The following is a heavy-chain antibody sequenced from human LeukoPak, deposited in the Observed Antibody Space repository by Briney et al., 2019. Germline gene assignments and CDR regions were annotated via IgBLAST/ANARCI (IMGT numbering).Heavy chain of an antibody. CDR3: ARDCFTYYYDGSGCQDAFDI. CDR1: GGSISSSDW. Sequence: PSGTLSLTCAVSGGSISSSDWWSWVRQPPGKGLEWIGEIYHSGSTNYNPSLKSRVTISVDKSKNQFSLNLSSVTAADTAVYYCARDCFTYYYDGSGCQDAFDIWGQGTMVTVSS. D-gene: IGHD3-22*01. J-gene: IGHJ3*02. V-gene: IGHV4-4*02. CDR2: IYHSGST.